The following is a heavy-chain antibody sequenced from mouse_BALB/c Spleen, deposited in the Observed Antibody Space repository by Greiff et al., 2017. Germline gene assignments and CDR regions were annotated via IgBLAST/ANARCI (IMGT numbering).Heavy chain of an antibody. D-gene: IGHD1-2*01. J-gene: IGHJ3*01. CDR1: GSSFTSGFY. V-gene: IGHV3-6*02. CDR3: GGGGENGGGLAY. Sequence: EVKLQESGPGLVKPSPSLSLTCSVTGSSFTSGFYWNWIRQFPGNKREWMGYISYDGSNNYNPSLKNRIPITRASSKNQFFLRLNSVTTEDAATYYCGGGGENGGGLAYWGQGTPVTVSA. CDR2: ISYDGSN.